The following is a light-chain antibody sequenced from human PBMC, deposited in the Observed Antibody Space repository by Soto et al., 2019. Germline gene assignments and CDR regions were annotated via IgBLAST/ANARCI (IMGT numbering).Light chain of an antibody. CDR2: DAS. V-gene: IGKV1-33*01. CDR1: QDISNY. Sequence: DIQMTHSPSSLSASLLDRVPIXLQASQDISNYLNWYQQKPGKAPKLLIYDASNLETGVPSRFSGSGSGTDFTFTISSLQPEDIATYYCQQYDNLLWTFGQGTKVDIK. J-gene: IGKJ1*01. CDR3: QQYDNLLWT.